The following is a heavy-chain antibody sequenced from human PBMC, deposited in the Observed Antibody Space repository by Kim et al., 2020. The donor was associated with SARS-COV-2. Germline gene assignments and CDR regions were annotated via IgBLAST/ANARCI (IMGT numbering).Heavy chain of an antibody. J-gene: IGHJ4*02. CDR2: ISYDGSNK. Sequence: GGSLRLSCAASGFTFSSYAMHWVRQAPGKGLEWVAVISYDGSNKYYADSVKGRFTISRDNSKNTLYLQMNSLRAEDTAVYYCARLVVGSGPKKRGYSYGSIGPAEYWGQGTLVTVSS. D-gene: IGHD5-18*01. V-gene: IGHV3-30*04. CDR3: ARLVVGSGPKKRGYSYGSIGPAEY. CDR1: GFTFSSYA.